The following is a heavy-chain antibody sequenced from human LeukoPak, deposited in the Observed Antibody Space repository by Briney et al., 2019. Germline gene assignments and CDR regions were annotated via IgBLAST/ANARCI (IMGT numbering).Heavy chain of an antibody. V-gene: IGHV1-24*01. J-gene: IGHJ4*02. Sequence: ASVKVSCKASGYTFTSYGISWVRQAPGKGLEWMGGFDPEDGETIYAQKFQGRVTMTEDTSTDTAYMELSSLRSEDTAVYYCATSGENGDYWGQGTLVTVSS. D-gene: IGHD4-17*01. CDR1: GYTFTSYG. CDR3: ATSGENGDY. CDR2: FDPEDGET.